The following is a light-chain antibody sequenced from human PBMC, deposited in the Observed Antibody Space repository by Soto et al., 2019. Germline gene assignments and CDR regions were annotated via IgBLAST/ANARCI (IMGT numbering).Light chain of an antibody. CDR3: QQSGSTSIT. V-gene: IGKV1-39*01. CDR1: QSITSY. Sequence: DIQMTQSPSSLSASVGDRVTITCRAGQSITSYLNWYQQKPGKAPKLLIYGASTLQSGVPSRFSGSESGTDFTLTISSLQPEDFATYYCQQSGSTSITYGQGTRLEIK. J-gene: IGKJ5*01. CDR2: GAS.